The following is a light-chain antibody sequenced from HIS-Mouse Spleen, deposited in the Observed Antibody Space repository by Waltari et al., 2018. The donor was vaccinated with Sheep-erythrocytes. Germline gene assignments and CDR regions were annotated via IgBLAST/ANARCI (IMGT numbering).Light chain of an antibody. CDR3: CSYAGSYNHV. CDR2: DVS. V-gene: IGLV2-11*01. CDR1: SSHGGGYTY. Sequence: QSALTQPRSVSGSPGQSVPISCTGTSSHGGGYTYVSWYQQHPGKAPKLMIYDVSKRPSGVPDRFSGSKSGNTASLTISGLQAEDEADYYCCSYAGSYNHVFATGTKVTVL. J-gene: IGLJ1*01.